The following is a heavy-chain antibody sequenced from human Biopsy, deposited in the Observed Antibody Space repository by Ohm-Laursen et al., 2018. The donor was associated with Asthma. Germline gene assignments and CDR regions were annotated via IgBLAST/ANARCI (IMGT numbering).Heavy chain of an antibody. Sequence: GTLSLTCTFSGGSINSDYWSWIRQPPGKGLEWIGLSSYSGFRKYNPSLKSRVTISVDTSKNQLSLNLTSVIAADTDVYYCARDQGDSKFDYWGQGILVTVSS. CDR2: SSYSGFR. J-gene: IGHJ4*02. V-gene: IGHV4-59*01. CDR3: ARDQGDSKFDY. CDR1: GGSINSDY. D-gene: IGHD3-16*01.